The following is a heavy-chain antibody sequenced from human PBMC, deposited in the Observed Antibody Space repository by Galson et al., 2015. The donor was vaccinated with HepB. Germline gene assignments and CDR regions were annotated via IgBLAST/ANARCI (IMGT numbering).Heavy chain of an antibody. D-gene: IGHD3-22*01. CDR3: ARAVGYDSSGYYYYYGMDV. V-gene: IGHV4-59*01. CDR2: IYYSGST. CDR1: GGSISSYY. J-gene: IGHJ6*02. Sequence: QVQLQESGPGLVKPSETLSLTCTVSGGSISSYYWSWIRQPPGKGLEWIGYIYYSGSTNYNPSLKSRVTISVDTSKNQFSLKLSSVTAADTAVYYCARAVGYDSSGYYYYYGMDVWGQGTTVTVSS.